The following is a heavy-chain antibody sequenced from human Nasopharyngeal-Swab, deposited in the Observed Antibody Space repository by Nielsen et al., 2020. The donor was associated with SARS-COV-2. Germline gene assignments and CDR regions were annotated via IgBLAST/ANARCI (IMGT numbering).Heavy chain of an antibody. CDR2: IYYSGST. Sequence: SDTLSLTCTVSGGSISSSSYYWGWIRQPPGKGLEWIGSIYYSGSTYYNPSRKSRVTISVDTSKNQFSLKLSSVTAADTAVYYCATDGGILNAFDIWGQGTMVTVSS. J-gene: IGHJ3*02. D-gene: IGHD3-16*01. CDR1: GGSISSSSYY. CDR3: ATDGGILNAFDI. V-gene: IGHV4-39*01.